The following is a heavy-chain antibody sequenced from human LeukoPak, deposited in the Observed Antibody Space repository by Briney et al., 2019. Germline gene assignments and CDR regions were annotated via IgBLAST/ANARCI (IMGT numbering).Heavy chain of an antibody. CDR1: GYRFTSYW. D-gene: IGHD3-16*01. J-gene: IGHJ3*02. V-gene: IGHV5-51*01. CDR3: ARPPSPAWGAFDI. Sequence: GESLKISCKGSGYRFTSYWIGWVRQMPGKGLEWMGIIYPADSDTRYSPSFEGQVTISADKSISTAYLQWSSLRASDTAMYYCARPPSPAWGAFDIWGQGTMVTVSS. CDR2: IYPADSDT.